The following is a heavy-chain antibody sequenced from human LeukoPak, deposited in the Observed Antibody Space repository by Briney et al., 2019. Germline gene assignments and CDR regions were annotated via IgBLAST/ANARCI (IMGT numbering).Heavy chain of an antibody. J-gene: IGHJ4*02. Sequence: SETLSLTCTVSGGSISSYYWSWIRQPPGQGLEWIGYIYYSGSTNYNPSLKSRVTISADTSKNQFSLKLSSVTAADTAVYYCASSFLSQLAGGYFDYWGQGTLVTVS. D-gene: IGHD6-13*01. CDR2: IYYSGST. V-gene: IGHV4-59*01. CDR1: GGSISSYY. CDR3: ASSFLSQLAGGYFDY.